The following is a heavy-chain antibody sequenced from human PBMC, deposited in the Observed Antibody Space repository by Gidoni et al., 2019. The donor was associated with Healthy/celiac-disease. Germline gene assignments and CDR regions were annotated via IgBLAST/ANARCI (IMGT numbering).Heavy chain of an antibody. CDR3: ARGRGYSDY. CDR1: GFTFSSYG. CDR2: IWYDGSNK. J-gene: IGHJ4*02. V-gene: IGHV3-33*01. Sequence: QVQLVESGGGVVQPGSSLRLSCAASGFTFSSYGMHWVRQAPGKGLEWVAVIWYDGSNKYYTDSVKGRFTISRDNSKNTLYLQMNSLRAEDTAVYYCARGRGYSDYWGQGTLVTVSS.